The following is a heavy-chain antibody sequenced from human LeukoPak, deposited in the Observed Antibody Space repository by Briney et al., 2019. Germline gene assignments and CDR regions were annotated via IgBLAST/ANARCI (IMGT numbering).Heavy chain of an antibody. J-gene: IGHJ3*02. V-gene: IGHV4-39*01. CDR2: IYYSGST. CDR3: ARREGGSYGIEAFDI. Sequence: SETLSLTCTVSGGSISSSSYYWGWIRQPPGKGLEWIGSIYYSGSTYYNPSLKSRVTISVDTSKNQFSLKQSSVTAADTAVYYCARREGGSYGIEAFDIWGQGTMVTVSS. CDR1: GGSISSSSYY. D-gene: IGHD1-26*01.